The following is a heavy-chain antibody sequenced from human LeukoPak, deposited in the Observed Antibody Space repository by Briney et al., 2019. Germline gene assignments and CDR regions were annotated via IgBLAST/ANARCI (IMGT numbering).Heavy chain of an antibody. Sequence: GGSLRLSCAASGFTFSSYGMHWGRQAPGKGLEWVAVISYVGSNKYYADSVKGRFTISRDNSKNTLYLQMNSLRAEDTAVYYCAKGRLNFDYWGQGTLVTVSS. J-gene: IGHJ4*02. CDR3: AKGRLNFDY. CDR1: GFTFSSYG. CDR2: ISYVGSNK. V-gene: IGHV3-30*18. D-gene: IGHD3-22*01.